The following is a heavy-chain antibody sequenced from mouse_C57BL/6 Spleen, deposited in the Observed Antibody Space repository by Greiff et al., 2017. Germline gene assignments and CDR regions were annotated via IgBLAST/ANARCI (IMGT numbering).Heavy chain of an antibody. V-gene: IGHV1-80*01. D-gene: IGHD4-1*01. J-gene: IGHJ2*01. Sequence: LVESGAELVKPGASVKISCKASGYAFSSYWMNWVKQRPGKGLEWIGQIYPGDGDTNYNGKFKGKATLTADKSSSTAYMQLSSLTSEDSAVYFCAREVGRNFDYWGQGTTLTVSS. CDR2: IYPGDGDT. CDR3: AREVGRNFDY. CDR1: GYAFSSYW.